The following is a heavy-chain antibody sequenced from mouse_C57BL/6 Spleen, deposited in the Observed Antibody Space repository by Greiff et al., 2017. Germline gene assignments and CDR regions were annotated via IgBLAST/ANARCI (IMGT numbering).Heavy chain of an antibody. Sequence: QVQLKQPGAELVKPGASVKLSCKASGYTFTSYWMHWVKQRPGRGLEWIGRIDPNSGGTKYNEKFKSKATLTVDKPSSTAYMQLSSLTSEDSAVYDCARGYYGNYYYAMDYWGQGTSVTVSS. CDR2: IDPNSGGT. J-gene: IGHJ4*01. CDR3: ARGYYGNYYYAMDY. D-gene: IGHD2-1*01. V-gene: IGHV1-72*01. CDR1: GYTFTSYW.